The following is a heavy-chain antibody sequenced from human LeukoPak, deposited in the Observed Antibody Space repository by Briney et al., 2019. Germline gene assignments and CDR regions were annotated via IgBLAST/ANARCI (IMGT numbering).Heavy chain of an antibody. V-gene: IGHV3-74*01. CDR1: GFTFSSYW. D-gene: IGHD4-17*01. CDR2: INSDGSST. Sequence: GGSPRLSCAASGFTFSSYWMHWVRQAPGKGLVWVSRINSDGSSTSYADSVKGRFTISRDNAKNTLYLQMNSLRAEDTAVYYCAKDSGYGDYGGERFDYWGQGTLVTVSS. CDR3: AKDSGYGDYGGERFDY. J-gene: IGHJ4*02.